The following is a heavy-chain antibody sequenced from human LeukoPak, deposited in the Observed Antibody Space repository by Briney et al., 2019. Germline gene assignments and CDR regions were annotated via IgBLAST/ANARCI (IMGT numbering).Heavy chain of an antibody. D-gene: IGHD3-10*01. J-gene: IGHJ4*02. V-gene: IGHV3-7*03. Sequence: GGSLRLSCAASGFTFNTYTMNWVRQAPGKGLEWVANIKQDGSETYYVDSVKGRFTISRDNAKNSLYLQMNSLRAEDTAVYYCARDRRGPFDYWGQGTLVTVSS. CDR2: IKQDGSET. CDR1: GFTFNTYT. CDR3: ARDRRGPFDY.